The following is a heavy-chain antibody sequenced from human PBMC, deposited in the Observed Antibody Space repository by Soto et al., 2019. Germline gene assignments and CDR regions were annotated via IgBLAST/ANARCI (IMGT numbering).Heavy chain of an antibody. CDR3: ASSMGPGVIGVDY. D-gene: IGHD3-10*01. CDR1: GFTFSSYW. J-gene: IGHJ4*02. Sequence: EVQLVESGGGLVQPGGSLRLSCAASGFTFSSYWMHWVRQAPGKGLVWVSRINSDGSSTSYADSVKGRFTISRDNAKNTRLLQMNSLRAEGNGVYYCASSMGPGVIGVDYWGQGTLVTVSS. V-gene: IGHV3-74*01. CDR2: INSDGSST.